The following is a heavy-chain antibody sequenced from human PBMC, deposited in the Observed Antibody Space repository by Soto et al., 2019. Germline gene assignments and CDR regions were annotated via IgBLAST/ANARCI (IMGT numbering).Heavy chain of an antibody. CDR2: IYYSGST. D-gene: IGHD3-10*01. CDR1: GGSISSYY. Sequence: SETLSLTCTVSGGSISSYYWSWIRQPPGKGLEWIGYIYYSGSTNYNPSLKSRVTISVDTPTNQFSLKLSSVTAADTAVYYCARRITMVRGDSGMDVWGQGTTVTVSS. V-gene: IGHV4-59*01. J-gene: IGHJ6*02. CDR3: ARRITMVRGDSGMDV.